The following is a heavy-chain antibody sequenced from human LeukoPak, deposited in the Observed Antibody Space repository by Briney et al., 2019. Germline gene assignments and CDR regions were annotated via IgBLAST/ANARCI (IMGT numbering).Heavy chain of an antibody. J-gene: IGHJ4*02. CDR1: GFTFSSYE. V-gene: IGHV3-48*03. CDR2: IISSGSTI. Sequence: GGSLRLSCAGSGFTFSSYEMNWVRQAPGKGLEWVSYIISSGSTIYYADSVKGRFTISRDNAKNSLYLQMNSLRADDTAVYYCARAPSIFGGDFGYWGQGTLVTVSS. D-gene: IGHD3-10*01. CDR3: ARAPSIFGGDFGY.